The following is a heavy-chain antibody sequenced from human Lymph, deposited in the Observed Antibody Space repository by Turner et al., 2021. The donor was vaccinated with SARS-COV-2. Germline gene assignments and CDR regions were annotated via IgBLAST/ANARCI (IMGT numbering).Heavy chain of an antibody. Sequence: EVQLVESGGGLVKPGGSLRLSCAASGFTFSTYSMNWVRQAPGEGLEWISSISSTSSYIYYADSVKGRFTISRDDAKNSLFLQMNSLRAEDTAVYYCARDIPTTADYFDCWGQGTLVTVSS. CDR3: ARDIPTTADYFDC. CDR2: ISSTSSYI. V-gene: IGHV3-21*01. CDR1: GFTFSTYS. D-gene: IGHD4-17*01. J-gene: IGHJ4*02.